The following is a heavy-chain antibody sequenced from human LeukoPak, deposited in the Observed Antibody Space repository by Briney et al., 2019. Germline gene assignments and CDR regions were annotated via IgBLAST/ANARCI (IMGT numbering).Heavy chain of an antibody. V-gene: IGHV3-30-3*01. Sequence: GRSLRLSSAASGFTFSSYAMHWVRQAPGKGLEWVAVISYDGGNKYYADSVKGRFTISRDNSKNTLYLQMNSLRAEDTAVYYCARSVDTAMDPFDCWGQGTLVTVSS. CDR1: GFTFSSYA. CDR3: ARSVDTAMDPFDC. J-gene: IGHJ4*02. CDR2: ISYDGGNK. D-gene: IGHD5-18*01.